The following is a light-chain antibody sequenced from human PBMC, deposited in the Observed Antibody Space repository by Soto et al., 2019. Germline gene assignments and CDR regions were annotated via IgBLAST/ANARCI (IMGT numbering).Light chain of an antibody. J-gene: IGKJ1*01. Sequence: EIVLTQSPGTLSLSPGERAALSGLASQTVRNNYLAWYQQKPGQAPRLLIYGASSRATGIPDRFSGSGSGTDFTLTISRLEPEDFAVYHCQQYGTSPWTFGQGTKVDIK. CDR1: QTVRNNY. CDR2: GAS. V-gene: IGKV3-20*01. CDR3: QQYGTSPWT.